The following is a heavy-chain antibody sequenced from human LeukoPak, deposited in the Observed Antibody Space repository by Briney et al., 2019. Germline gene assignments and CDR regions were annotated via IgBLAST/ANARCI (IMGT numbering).Heavy chain of an antibody. CDR3: ARGGIVGDHFDY. CDR2: IYYSGST. V-gene: IGHV4-59*01. D-gene: IGHD1-26*01. J-gene: IGHJ4*02. Sequence: PSETLSLTCTVSGGSISSYYWSWIRQPPGKGLEWIGYIYYSGSTNYNPSLKSRVTISVDTSKNQFSLKLSSVTAADTAVYYCARGGIVGDHFDYWGQGTLVTASS. CDR1: GGSISSYY.